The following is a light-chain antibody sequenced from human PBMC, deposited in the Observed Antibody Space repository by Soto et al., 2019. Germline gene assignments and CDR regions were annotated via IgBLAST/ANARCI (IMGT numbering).Light chain of an antibody. Sequence: EIVMTQSPATLSVSPGERATLSCRASQSVSSNLAWYQQKPGQAPRLLIYGASTRATGIPARFSGSGSGTEFTLTISCLQSNDFAVYYCQQYICWRPITFGHGTRLQIK. J-gene: IGKJ5*01. CDR1: QSVSSN. CDR2: GAS. CDR3: QQYICWRPIT. V-gene: IGKV3-15*01.